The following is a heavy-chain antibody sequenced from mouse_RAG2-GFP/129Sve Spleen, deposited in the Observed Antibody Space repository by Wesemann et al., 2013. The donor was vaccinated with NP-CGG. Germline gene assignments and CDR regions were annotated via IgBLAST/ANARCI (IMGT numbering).Heavy chain of an antibody. CDR2: NGAT. V-gene: IGHV1-26*01. Sequence: NGATSYNQNFKDKASLTVDKSSSTAYMELHSLTSEDSAVYYCARSAYGYGFAYWGQGTLVTVSA. D-gene: IGHD1-2*01. CDR3: ARSAYGYGFAY. J-gene: IGHJ3*01.